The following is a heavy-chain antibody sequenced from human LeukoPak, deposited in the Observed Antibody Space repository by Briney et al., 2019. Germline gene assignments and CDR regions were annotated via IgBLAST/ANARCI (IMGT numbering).Heavy chain of an antibody. CDR3: ARDHYYDILTGYLSHDAFDI. CDR1: GGSISSYY. V-gene: IGHV4-4*07. CDR2: IYTSGST. D-gene: IGHD3-9*01. J-gene: IGHJ3*02. Sequence: PSETLSLTCTVSGGSISSYYWSWIRQPAGKGLEWIGRIYTSGSTNYNPSLKSRVTMSVDTSKNQFSLKLSSVTAADTAVYYCARDHYYDILTGYLSHDAFDIWGQGTMVTVSS.